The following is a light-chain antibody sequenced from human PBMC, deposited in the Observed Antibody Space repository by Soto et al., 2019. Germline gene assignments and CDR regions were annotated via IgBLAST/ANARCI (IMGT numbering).Light chain of an antibody. V-gene: IGKV4-1*01. J-gene: IGKJ1*01. CDR1: QSVLYSSNNKNY. CDR3: QQYSSPPWT. Sequence: DIVMTQSPDSLAVSLGERATINCKSSQSVLYSSNNKNYLAWYQQKPGQPPKLLIYWASTRESGVPDRFSCSGSGTDFTLTISSLQAEDVAVYYCQQYSSPPWTLGQRTQVDIK. CDR2: WAS.